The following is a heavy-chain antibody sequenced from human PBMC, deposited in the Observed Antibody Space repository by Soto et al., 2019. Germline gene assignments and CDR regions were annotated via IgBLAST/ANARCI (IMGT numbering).Heavy chain of an antibody. J-gene: IGHJ5*02. CDR2: TYYRSKWFN. D-gene: IGHD6-13*01. Sequence: PSQTLSLTCAISGDSVSSNSAAWNCIRQSPSRGLEWLGRTYYRSKWFNDYAVSVKSRITINPDTSKNQFSLQLNSVTPEDTAVYYWESLITAAGYSYFDPWGQGTPVTVSS. CDR3: ESLITAAGYSYFDP. CDR1: GDSVSSNSAA. V-gene: IGHV6-1*01.